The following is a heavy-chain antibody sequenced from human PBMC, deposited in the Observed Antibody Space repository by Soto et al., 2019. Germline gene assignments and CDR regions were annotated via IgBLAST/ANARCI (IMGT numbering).Heavy chain of an antibody. D-gene: IGHD3-16*01. Sequence: GGSLRLSCAAFGFTFSSYAMSWVRQAPGKGLEWVSGIDGSGGTTFYAGSLKGRFTISRDNPKNTLFLHMSSLRVEDTAVYYCAKGLTLGELGEGFDYWGRGTQVTVSS. CDR3: AKGLTLGELGEGFDY. V-gene: IGHV3-23*01. CDR1: GFTFSSYA. J-gene: IGHJ4*02. CDR2: IDGSGGTT.